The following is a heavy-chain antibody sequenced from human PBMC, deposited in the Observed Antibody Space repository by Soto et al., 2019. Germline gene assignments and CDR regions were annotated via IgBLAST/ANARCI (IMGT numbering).Heavy chain of an antibody. CDR1: GGSISSSNYY. CDR3: ARRRRYGDYPCYCYYMDV. V-gene: IGHV4-39*01. CDR2: IYYSGST. D-gene: IGHD4-17*01. J-gene: IGHJ6*03. Sequence: QLQLQESGPGLVKPSETLSLTCTVSGGSISSSNYYWGWIRQPPGKGLDWMWTIYYSGSTYDIHSLKSRVTISVDTSKKQFSLKLSSVTVADTAIYYCARRRRYGDYPCYCYYMDVWGKGTTVAVSS.